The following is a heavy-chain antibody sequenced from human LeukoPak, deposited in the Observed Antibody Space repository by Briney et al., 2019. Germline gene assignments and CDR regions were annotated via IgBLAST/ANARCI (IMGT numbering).Heavy chain of an antibody. CDR1: GFTFGDYW. CDR2: IKEDGSEK. J-gene: IGHJ4*02. D-gene: IGHD6-13*01. CDR3: ARDPAAWDY. Sequence: GGSLRLSCAASGFTFGDYWMSWVRQAPGKGLEWVANIKEDGSEKYYVDSVEGRFTVSRDNAKSSLYLQMNSLRPEDAAVYYCARDPAAWDYWGQGTLVTVSS. V-gene: IGHV3-7*01.